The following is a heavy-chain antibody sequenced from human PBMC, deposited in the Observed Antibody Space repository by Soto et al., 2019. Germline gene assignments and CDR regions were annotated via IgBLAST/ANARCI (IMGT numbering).Heavy chain of an antibody. CDR2: ISDSGGST. CDR3: AKDGGWSLAVAGLFDY. V-gene: IGHV3-23*01. D-gene: IGHD6-19*01. J-gene: IGHJ4*02. Sequence: GGSPRLSCVVSGSTLSSDDISLGRPAPGGGLEWVSGISDSGGSTYYADSVKGRFTISRDNAKNTLYLQMKSLRVEDTALYCCAKDGGWSLAVAGLFDYWGPGTQVTVSS. CDR1: GSTLSSDD.